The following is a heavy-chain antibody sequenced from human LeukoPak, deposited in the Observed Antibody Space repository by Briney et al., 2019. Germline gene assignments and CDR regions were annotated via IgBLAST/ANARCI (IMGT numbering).Heavy chain of an antibody. CDR3: AREYCSSTSCYLYYFDY. D-gene: IGHD2-2*01. V-gene: IGHV1-18*01. CDR1: GYTFTSHG. J-gene: IGHJ4*02. CDR2: ISAYNGNT. Sequence: ASVKVSCKASGYTFTSHGISWVRQAPGQGLEWMGWISAYNGNTNYAQKLQGRVTMTTDTSTSTAYMELRSLRSDDTAVYYCAREYCSSTSCYLYYFDYWGQGTLVTVSS.